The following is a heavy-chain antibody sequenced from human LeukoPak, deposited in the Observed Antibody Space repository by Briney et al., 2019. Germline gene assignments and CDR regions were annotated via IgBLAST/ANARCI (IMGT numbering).Heavy chain of an antibody. D-gene: IGHD4-17*01. CDR3: ARGSFDYGDYAGGFHFDY. V-gene: IGHV4-59*01. J-gene: IGHJ4*02. Sequence: SETLSLTCTVSGGSISSYYWSWIRPPPGKGLEWIGYIYYSGSTNYNPSLKSRVTISVDTSKNQFSLKLSSVTAADTAVYYCARGSFDYGDYAGGFHFDYWGQGTLVTVSS. CDR2: IYYSGST. CDR1: GGSISSYY.